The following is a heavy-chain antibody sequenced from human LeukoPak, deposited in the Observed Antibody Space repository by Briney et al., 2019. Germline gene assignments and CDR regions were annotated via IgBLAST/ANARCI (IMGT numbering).Heavy chain of an antibody. D-gene: IGHD3-22*01. CDR2: ISYDGSNK. V-gene: IGHV3-30*03. Sequence: GGSLRLSCAASGFTFSSYGMHWVRQAPSKGLEWVAVISYDGSNKYYADSVKGRFTISRDNSKNTLYLQMNSLRAEDTAVYYCAREAYDSSGYGIFDYWGQGTLVTVSS. CDR3: AREAYDSSGYGIFDY. J-gene: IGHJ4*02. CDR1: GFTFSSYG.